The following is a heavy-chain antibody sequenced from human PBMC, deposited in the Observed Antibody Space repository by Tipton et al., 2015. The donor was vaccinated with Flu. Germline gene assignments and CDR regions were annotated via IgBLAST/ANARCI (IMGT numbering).Heavy chain of an antibody. CDR1: GFTFSSYS. CDR2: ISSSSSYI. D-gene: IGHD2-21*01. V-gene: IGHV3-21*01. J-gene: IGHJ3*02. CDR3: ARSIAVVIAIAQDAFDI. Sequence: SLRLSCAASGFTFSSYSMNWVRQAPGKGLEWVSSISSSSSYIYYADSVKGRFTISRDNAKNSLYLQMNSLRAEDTAVYYCARSIAVVIAIAQDAFDIWGQGTMVTVSS.